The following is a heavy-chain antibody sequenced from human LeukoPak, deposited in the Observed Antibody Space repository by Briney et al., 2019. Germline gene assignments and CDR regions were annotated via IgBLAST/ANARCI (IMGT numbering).Heavy chain of an antibody. D-gene: IGHD3-10*01. CDR1: GFILSDYY. Sequence: GGSLRLSCAASGFILSDYYMSWIRQAPGKGLEWVSYISSSSSYTINADSVKGRFTVFRDNAKNLVFLQMNRLRAEDTVVYYCARDRGDSGSSDYWGQGTLVTVSS. CDR3: ARDRGDSGSSDY. J-gene: IGHJ4*02. V-gene: IGHV3-11*06. CDR2: ISSSSSYT.